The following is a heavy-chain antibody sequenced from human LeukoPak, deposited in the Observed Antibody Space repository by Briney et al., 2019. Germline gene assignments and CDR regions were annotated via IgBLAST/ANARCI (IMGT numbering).Heavy chain of an antibody. J-gene: IGHJ4*02. V-gene: IGHV1-69*13. CDR1: GYTFTTRA. CDR3: ARVLPPRMEYFDY. Sequence: ASVKVSCKASGYTFTTRAIHWVRQAPGQGLEWMGGIIPIFGTANYAQKFQGRVTITADESTSTAYMELSSLRSEDTAVYYCARVLPPRMEYFDYWGQGTLVTVSS. D-gene: IGHD1-14*01. CDR2: IIPIFGTA.